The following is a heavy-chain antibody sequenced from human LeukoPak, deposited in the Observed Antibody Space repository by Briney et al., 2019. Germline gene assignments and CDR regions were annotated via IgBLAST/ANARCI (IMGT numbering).Heavy chain of an antibody. CDR2: ISSSSTI. Sequence: PGGSLRLSCAASGFTFSSYSMNWVRQAPGKGLEWVSYISSSSTIYYADSVKGRFTISRGNAKNSLYLQMNSLRAEDTAVYYCARGSSGWYEDYWGQGTLVTVSS. V-gene: IGHV3-48*01. CDR3: ARGSSGWYEDY. D-gene: IGHD6-19*01. CDR1: GFTFSSYS. J-gene: IGHJ4*02.